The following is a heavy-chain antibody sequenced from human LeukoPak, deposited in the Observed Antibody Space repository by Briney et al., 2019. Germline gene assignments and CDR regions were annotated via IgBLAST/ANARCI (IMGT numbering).Heavy chain of an antibody. J-gene: IGHJ3*02. V-gene: IGHV3-21*01. CDR2: ISSSSSYI. CDR3: ARDPFQYQLLYNAFDI. CDR1: GFTFSSYS. D-gene: IGHD2-2*02. Sequence: GGSLRLSCAASGFTFSSYSMNWVRQAPGKGLEWVSSISSSSSYIYYADSVKGRFTISRDNAKNSLYLQMNSLRAEDTAVYYCARDPFQYQLLYNAFDIWGQGTMVTVSS.